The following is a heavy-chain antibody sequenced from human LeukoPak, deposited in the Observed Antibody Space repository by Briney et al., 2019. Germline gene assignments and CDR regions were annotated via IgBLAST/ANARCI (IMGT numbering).Heavy chain of an antibody. J-gene: IGHJ4*02. D-gene: IGHD2-2*01. Sequence: SVKVSCKASVCSFSSYTISWVGQAPGQGLEWMGRIIPRLGIANYAQKFQGRVTITADNSTSTAYMELSSLSSEDTAVYYCARVVVPAATAYWGQGTLVTVSS. CDR3: ARVVVPAATAY. CDR2: IIPRLGIA. V-gene: IGHV1-69*02. CDR1: VCSFSSYT.